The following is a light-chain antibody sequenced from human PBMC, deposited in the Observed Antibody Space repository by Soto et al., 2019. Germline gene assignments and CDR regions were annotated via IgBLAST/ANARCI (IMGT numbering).Light chain of an antibody. CDR2: DAS. V-gene: IGKV3D-20*02. Sequence: EIVMTQSPATLSVSPGERATLSCRASQSVSSSYLAWYQQKPGQAPRLLISDASTRATGIPARFSGSGSGTDFTLTISSLEPEDFAVYYCQQRSNLVSCGPGTRLEIK. CDR1: QSVSSSY. J-gene: IGKJ5*01. CDR3: QQRSNLVS.